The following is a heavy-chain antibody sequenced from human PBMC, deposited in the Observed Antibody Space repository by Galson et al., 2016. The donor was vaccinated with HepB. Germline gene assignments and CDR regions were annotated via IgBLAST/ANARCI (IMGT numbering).Heavy chain of an antibody. V-gene: IGHV3-21*01. J-gene: IGHJ3*01. CDR3: AREGSVVKRTDPVSAFDF. CDR2: ISSSKTYI. Sequence: SLRLSCAAPGFTFKTYTMNWVRQAPGKAPEWVSSISSSKTYIYYADAVRGRFTVSRDNAKDSLYLQMNSLGAEDTATYYCAREGSVVKRTDPVSAFDFWGQGTVVTVSS. CDR1: GFTFKTYT. D-gene: IGHD1-1*01.